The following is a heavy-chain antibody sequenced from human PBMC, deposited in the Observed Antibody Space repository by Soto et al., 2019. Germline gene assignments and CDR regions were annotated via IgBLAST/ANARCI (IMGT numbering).Heavy chain of an antibody. V-gene: IGHV3-7*01. CDR3: ARDLGYCSGGSCYPYDY. CDR2: IKQDGSEK. Sequence: PGGSLRLSCAASGFTFSSYWMSWVRQAPGKGLEWVANIKQDGSEKYYVDSVKGRFTISRDNAKNSVYLQINSLRDEDTAVYYCARDLGYCSGGSCYPYDYWGQGTLVTVSS. J-gene: IGHJ4*02. CDR1: GFTFSSYW. D-gene: IGHD2-15*01.